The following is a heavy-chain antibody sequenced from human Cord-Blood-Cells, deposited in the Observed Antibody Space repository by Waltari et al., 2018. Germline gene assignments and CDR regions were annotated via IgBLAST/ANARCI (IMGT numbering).Heavy chain of an antibody. Sequence: GGLVQPGRSLRLSCAASGFTFDDYAMHWVRQAPGKGLEWVSGISWNSGSIGYADSVKGRFTISRDNAKNSLYLQMNSLRAEDTALYYCATIQNYSSSSYYFDYWGQGTLVTVSS. CDR1: GFTFDDYA. CDR2: ISWNSGSI. J-gene: IGHJ4*02. V-gene: IGHV3-9*01. D-gene: IGHD6-6*01. CDR3: ATIQNYSSSSYYFDY.